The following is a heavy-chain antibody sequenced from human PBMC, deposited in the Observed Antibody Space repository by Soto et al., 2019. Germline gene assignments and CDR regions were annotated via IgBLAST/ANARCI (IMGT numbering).Heavy chain of an antibody. J-gene: IGHJ6*02. D-gene: IGHD1-26*01. Sequence: ASVKVSCKASGYTFTSYDINWVRQATGQGLEWMGWMNPNSGNTGYAQKFQGRVTMTKNTLYLQMNSLRAEDTAVYYCANSFSSLGAPAPYYYGMDVWGQGTTVTVSS. CDR1: GYTFTSYD. CDR3: ANSFSSLGAPAPYYYGMDV. CDR2: MNPNSGNT. V-gene: IGHV1-8*01.